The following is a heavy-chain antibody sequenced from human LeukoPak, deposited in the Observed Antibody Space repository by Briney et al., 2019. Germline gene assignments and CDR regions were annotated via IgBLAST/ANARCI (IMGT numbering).Heavy chain of an antibody. V-gene: IGHV1-2*02. CDR3: ARDLEVWFGEFGTFDY. J-gene: IGHJ4*02. D-gene: IGHD3-10*01. CDR2: INPNSGGT. Sequence: GASAKVSCKASGYTFTGYYMHWVRQAPGQGLEWMGWINPNSGGTNYAQKFQGRVTMTRDTSISTAYMELSRLRSDDTAVYYYARDLEVWFGEFGTFDYWGQGTLVTVSS. CDR1: GYTFTGYY.